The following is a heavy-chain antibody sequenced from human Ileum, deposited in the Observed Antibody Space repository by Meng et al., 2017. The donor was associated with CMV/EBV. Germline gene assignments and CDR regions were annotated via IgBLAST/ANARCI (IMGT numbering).Heavy chain of an antibody. CDR2: IYSGGSST. J-gene: IGHJ6*02. CDR3: AKTKRHYGMDV. CDR1: GCTFSSYA. D-gene: IGHD2-8*01. V-gene: IGHV3-23*03. Sequence: SCAASGCTFSSYAMSWVRQAPGKGLEWVSVIYSGGSSTYYADSVKGRFTISRDNSKNTLYLQMNSLRAEDTAVYYCAKTKRHYGMDVWGQGTTVTVSS.